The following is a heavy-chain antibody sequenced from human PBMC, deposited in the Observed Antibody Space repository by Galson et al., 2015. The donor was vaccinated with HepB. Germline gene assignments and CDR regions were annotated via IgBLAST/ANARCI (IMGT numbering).Heavy chain of an antibody. V-gene: IGHV3-74*01. CDR3: VRTXXPAXIPLFDY. J-gene: IGHJ4*02. Sequence: SLRLSCAASGFTXXXXXMHXXXQAXXXXLXXXXRIKXXXXXADYADSVKGRFTISRDNAKNTLSLQMESLRAEDTAVYYCVRTXXPAXIPLFDYWGQGTLVTVSS. CDR1: GFTXXXXX. CDR2: IKXXXXXA. D-gene: IGHD2-2*01.